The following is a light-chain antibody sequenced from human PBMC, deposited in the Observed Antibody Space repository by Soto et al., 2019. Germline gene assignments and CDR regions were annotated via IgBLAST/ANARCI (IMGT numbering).Light chain of an antibody. V-gene: IGLV2-14*01. CDR1: SSDIGSYNY. CDR3: ISYTSSNTLV. J-gene: IGLJ3*02. Sequence: QSALTQPASVSGSPGQSITISCTGTSSDIGSYNYVSWYQQHPGKAPNLMIYEVTNRPSWVSNRLSGSKSGNTASLTISGLQAEDEADYYCISYTSSNTLVFGGGTKLTVL. CDR2: EVT.